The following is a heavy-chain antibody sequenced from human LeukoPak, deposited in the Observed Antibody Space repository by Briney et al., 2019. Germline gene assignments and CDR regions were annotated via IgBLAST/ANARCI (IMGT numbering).Heavy chain of an antibody. Sequence: SETLSLTCTVSGGSISRYYWSWIRQPPGQGLEWIGYIYYRGSTNYNTALKSRVTISVGTSKNQFSLKLSSVTAADTAVYYCARDGVLGGLFVWDYWGQGTLVTVSS. J-gene: IGHJ4*02. V-gene: IGHV4-59*01. CDR3: ARDGVLGGLFVWDY. CDR2: IYYRGST. D-gene: IGHD3-16*01. CDR1: GGSISRYY.